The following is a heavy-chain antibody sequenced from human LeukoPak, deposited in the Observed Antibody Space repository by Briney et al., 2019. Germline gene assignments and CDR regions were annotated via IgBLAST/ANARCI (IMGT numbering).Heavy chain of an antibody. D-gene: IGHD3-22*01. V-gene: IGHV3-21*01. Sequence: GGSLRLSCTASGFTFSTCGMTWVRQAPGKGLEWVSCIFSRSESILYADSVKGRLTISRDNAKNSLYLQMDSLRVEDTAVYYCARDFFHSSDSRPFDYWGQGTLVTVSS. CDR1: GFTFSTCG. CDR3: ARDFFHSSDSRPFDY. J-gene: IGHJ4*02. CDR2: IFSRSESI.